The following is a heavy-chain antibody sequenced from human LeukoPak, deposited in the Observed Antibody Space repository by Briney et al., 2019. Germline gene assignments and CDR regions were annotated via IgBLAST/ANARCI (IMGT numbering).Heavy chain of an antibody. CDR2: IYYSGST. V-gene: IGHV4-39*01. D-gene: IGHD2-21*01. Sequence: SETLSLTCTVSGGSISSGGYYWSWIRQPPGKGLEWIGSIYYSGSTHYSPPLKSRVTISVDTSKNQFSLKLSSVTAADTAIYYCARGYCGGTDCHTAWLDPWGQGTLVSVSS. CDR1: GGSISSGGYY. CDR3: ARGYCGGTDCHTAWLDP. J-gene: IGHJ5*02.